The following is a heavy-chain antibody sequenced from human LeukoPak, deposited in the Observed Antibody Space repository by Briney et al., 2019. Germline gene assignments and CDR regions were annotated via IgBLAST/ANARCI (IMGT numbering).Heavy chain of an antibody. J-gene: IGHJ4*01. CDR1: GFTFSNSA. CDR2: LSGSGITT. Sequence: GGSLRLSCAASGFTFSNSAMSWIRQAPGKGLEWVSTLSGSGITTYYADSVKGRFTISRDNSKNTLYLQMNTLRAEDSALYYCAKGIYSSGWSYFDYWGHGTLVTVSS. D-gene: IGHD6-19*01. CDR3: AKGIYSSGWSYFDY. V-gene: IGHV3-23*01.